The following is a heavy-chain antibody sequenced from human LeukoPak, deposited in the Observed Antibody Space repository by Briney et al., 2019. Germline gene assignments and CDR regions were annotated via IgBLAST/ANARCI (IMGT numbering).Heavy chain of an antibody. D-gene: IGHD3-10*01. CDR1: GFTFSGYA. Sequence: GGSLRLSCAASGFTFSGYAMHWVRQAPGKGLEWVAVISYDGSNEYYADSVKGRFTISRDNSKNTLYLQMNSLSVEDTAVYYCARVGYYASGPFSYFDYWGQGSLGSVSS. CDR3: ARVGYYASGPFSYFDY. V-gene: IGHV3-30-3*01. CDR2: ISYDGSNE. J-gene: IGHJ4*02.